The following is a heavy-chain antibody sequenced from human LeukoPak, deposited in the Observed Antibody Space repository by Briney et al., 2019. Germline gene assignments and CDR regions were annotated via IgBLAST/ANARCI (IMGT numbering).Heavy chain of an antibody. CDR1: GYTFTGYY. CDR2: INPNSGGT. J-gene: IGHJ3*02. D-gene: IGHD4-17*01. V-gene: IGHV1-2*04. Sequence: ASVKVSCKASGYTFTGYYMHWVRQAPGQGLEWMGWINPNSGGTNYAQKFQGWVTMTRDTSISTAYMELSRLRSDDTAVYYCATNRQIHDYGDPPIAFDIWGQGTMVTVSS. CDR3: ATNRQIHDYGDPPIAFDI.